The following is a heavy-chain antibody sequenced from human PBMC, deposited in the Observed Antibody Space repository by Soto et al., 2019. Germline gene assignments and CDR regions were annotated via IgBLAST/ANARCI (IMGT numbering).Heavy chain of an antibody. CDR2: INAYNGNT. Sequence: QVQLVQSGAEVKKPGASVKVSCKASGYTFTSYGISWVRQAPGQGLEWMGWINAYNGNTKYAQKLQARVTMPTDTSTRTAYRELRSLRSGDTAVYYGARDQAMAQFGYWGQGTLVTVSS. J-gene: IGHJ4*02. CDR1: GYTFTSYG. D-gene: IGHD5-18*01. CDR3: ARDQAMAQFGY. V-gene: IGHV1-18*01.